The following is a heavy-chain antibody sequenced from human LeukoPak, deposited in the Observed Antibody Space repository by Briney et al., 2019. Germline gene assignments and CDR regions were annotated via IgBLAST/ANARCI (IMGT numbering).Heavy chain of an antibody. CDR2: ISYDGSNK. CDR1: GFTFSSYG. V-gene: IGHV3-30*03. J-gene: IGHJ4*02. Sequence: GGSLRLSCAASGFTFSSYGMHWVRQAPGKGLEWVAVISYDGSNKYYADSVKGLLTISRDNSKNTLYLQMNSLRAEDTAVYYCARRIRCLDYWGQGTLVTVSS. D-gene: IGHD4-17*01. CDR3: ARRIRCLDY.